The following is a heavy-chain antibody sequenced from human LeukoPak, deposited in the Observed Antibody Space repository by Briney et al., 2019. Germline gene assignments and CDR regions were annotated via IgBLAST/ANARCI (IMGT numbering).Heavy chain of an antibody. J-gene: IGHJ3*01. V-gene: IGHV3-23*01. CDR3: AKEEMPHAFDL. CDR2: ISGPGPST. CDR1: GFSFRRYA. Sequence: GGSLRLSCAASGFSFRRYAMNWVRQAPGRGLEWVAVISGPGPSTAYADSVKGRFTISRDNSKNTLFLQLDSLRVEDTAIYYCAKEEMPHAFDLWGQGTMVTVSS. D-gene: IGHD5-24*01.